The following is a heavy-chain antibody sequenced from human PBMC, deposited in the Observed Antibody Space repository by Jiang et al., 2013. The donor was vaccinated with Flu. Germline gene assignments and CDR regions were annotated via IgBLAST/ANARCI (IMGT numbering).Heavy chain of an antibody. Sequence: PGLVKPSQTLSLTCTVSGGSIDTAGYYWSWIRQHPGKGLEWIGYIYYSGNTHYNPSLKSRVTISLDTSKSQYSLKLSSLTAADTAVYYCARGRLGGHFDYWGQGTLVTVSS. J-gene: IGHJ4*02. V-gene: IGHV4-31*03. CDR3: ARGRLGGHFDY. D-gene: IGHD3-9*01. CDR1: GGSIDTAGYY. CDR2: IYYSGNT.